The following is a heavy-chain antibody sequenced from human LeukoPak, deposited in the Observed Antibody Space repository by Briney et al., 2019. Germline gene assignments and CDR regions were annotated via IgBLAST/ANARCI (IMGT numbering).Heavy chain of an antibody. V-gene: IGHV4-30-4*01. CDR2: IYYSGST. CDR3: ARVRVGYYDSSGYFDY. D-gene: IGHD3-22*01. J-gene: IGHJ4*02. Sequence: SETLSLTCTVSGGSISSGDYYWSWIRQPPGKGLEWIGYIYYSGSTYYNPSLKSRVTISVDTSKNQFSLKLSSVTAADTAVYYCARVRVGYYDSSGYFDYWGQGTLVTVSS. CDR1: GGSISSGDYY.